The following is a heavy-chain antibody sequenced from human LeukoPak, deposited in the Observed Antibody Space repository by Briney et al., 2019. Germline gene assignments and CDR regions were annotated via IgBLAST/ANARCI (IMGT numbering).Heavy chain of an antibody. CDR1: GFTFRSYA. CDR3: ARGHSYYYYGMDI. J-gene: IGHJ6*02. CDR2: INHSGST. V-gene: IGHV4-34*01. Sequence: PGGSLRLSCAASGFTFRSYAMSWVRQAPGKGLEWIGEINHSGSTNYNPSLKSRVTISVDTSKNQFSLKLSSVTAADTAVYYCARGHSYYYYGMDIWGQGTTVTVSS.